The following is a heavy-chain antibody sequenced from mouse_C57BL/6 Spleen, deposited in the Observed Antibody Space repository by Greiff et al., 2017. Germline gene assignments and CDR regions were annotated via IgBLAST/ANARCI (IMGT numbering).Heavy chain of an antibody. D-gene: IGHD1-1*01. CDR3: ARKAHYDGSSYYFDY. CDR2: IYPGSGST. J-gene: IGHJ2*01. CDR1: GYTFTSYW. V-gene: IGHV1-55*01. Sequence: QVQLQQPGAELVKPGASVKMSCKASGYTFTSYWITWVKQRPGQGLEWIGDIYPGSGSTNYNEKFKSKATLTVDTSSSTAYMQLSSLTSEDSAVYYCARKAHYDGSSYYFDYWGQGTTLTVSS.